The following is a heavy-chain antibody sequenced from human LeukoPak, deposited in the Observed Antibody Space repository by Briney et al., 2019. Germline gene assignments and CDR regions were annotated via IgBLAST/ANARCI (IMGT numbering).Heavy chain of an antibody. CDR1: AGSINNYH. CDR3: ARTNAFDI. J-gene: IGHJ3*02. Sequence: AVTLSLTCTVAAGSINNYHWSWIRQPPGQGLEWIGCIFYSGNTYYNPSLKSRVTISVDTPKNQFSLRLSSVTAADTAVYYCARTNAFDIWGQGTLVTVSP. CDR2: IFYSGNT. V-gene: IGHV4-59*08.